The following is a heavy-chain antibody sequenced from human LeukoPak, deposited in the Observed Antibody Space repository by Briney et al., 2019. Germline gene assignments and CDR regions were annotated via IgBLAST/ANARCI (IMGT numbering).Heavy chain of an antibody. J-gene: IGHJ4*02. CDR1: GYTFTGYY. CDR3: ATGRYCTNGVCSYLLAY. CDR2: INPNSGGT. V-gene: IGHV1-2*02. Sequence: ASVKVSYKASGYTFTGYYMHWVRQAPGQGLAWMGWINPNSGGTNYAQKFQGRVTMTRDTSISTAYMELSRLRSDDTAVYYCATGRYCTNGVCSYLLAYWGQGTLVTVSS. D-gene: IGHD2-8*01.